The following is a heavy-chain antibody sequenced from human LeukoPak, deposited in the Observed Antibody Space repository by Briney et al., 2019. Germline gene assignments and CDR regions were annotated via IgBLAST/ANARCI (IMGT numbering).Heavy chain of an antibody. V-gene: IGHV4-39*01. CDR2: VYYSWRT. D-gene: IGHD3-16*01. CDR1: GGSVSSSSSF. J-gene: IGHJ4*02. CDR3: VRHGLYQDYGY. Sequence: PSETLSLTCTVSGGSVSSSSSFWAWIRQPPGKGLEWIGNVYYSWRTHYNPSLKSRVTISLYMSKNQFSLRLTSVTAADTAMYYCVRHGLYQDYGYWGQGTLVTVSS.